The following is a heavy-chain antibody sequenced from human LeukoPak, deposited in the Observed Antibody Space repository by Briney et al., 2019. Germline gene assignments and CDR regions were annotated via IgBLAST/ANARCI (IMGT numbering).Heavy chain of an antibody. CDR3: AREATMAV. V-gene: IGHV4-4*07. CDR2: TSASGNT. CDR1: GGSIPNYY. J-gene: IGHJ4*02. D-gene: IGHD3-10*01. Sequence: PSETLSLTCAVSGGSIPNYYWSWIRQPAGKGLEWIGRTSASGNTNYNPSLKSRVTMSADTSKNQFSLKLTSVTAADTAVYHCAREATMAVWGQGTLVTVSS.